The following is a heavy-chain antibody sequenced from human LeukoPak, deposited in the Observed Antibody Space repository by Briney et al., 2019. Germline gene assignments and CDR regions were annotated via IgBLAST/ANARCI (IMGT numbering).Heavy chain of an antibody. J-gene: IGHJ3*02. CDR3: ARVGDWSGSYYGNAFDI. Sequence: ASVKVSCKASGYTFTNYDINWVRQATGQGLEWMGWMNPNSGNTGYAQKFQGRVTITRNTSISTAYMELSSLRSEDTAVYYCARVGDWSGSYYGNAFDIWGQGTMVTVSS. CDR2: MNPNSGNT. V-gene: IGHV1-8*03. D-gene: IGHD1-26*01. CDR1: GYTFTNYD.